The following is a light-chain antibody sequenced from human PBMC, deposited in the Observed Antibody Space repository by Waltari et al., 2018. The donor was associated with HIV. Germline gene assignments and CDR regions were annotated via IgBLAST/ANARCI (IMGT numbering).Light chain of an antibody. CDR3: QQYYSTPMYT. J-gene: IGKJ2*01. CDR2: WAS. CDR1: QGVLYSSNNKNY. Sequence: DIVMTQSPDSLAESLGERATINCKSSQGVLYSSNNKNYLAWYHQKPGQPPKLLIYWASTRESGVPDRFSGSGSGTDFTLTISSLQAEDVAVYYCQQYYSTPMYTFGQGTKLEIK. V-gene: IGKV4-1*01.